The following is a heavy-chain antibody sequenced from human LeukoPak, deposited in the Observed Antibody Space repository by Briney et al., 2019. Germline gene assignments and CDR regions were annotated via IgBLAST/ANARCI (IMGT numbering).Heavy chain of an antibody. CDR3: ARSSGYYYYMDV. CDR2: ISAYNGNT. J-gene: IGHJ6*03. D-gene: IGHD6-6*01. CDR1: GYTFTGYG. V-gene: IGHV1-18*01. Sequence: ASVKVSCKASGYTFTGYGISWVRQAPGQGLEWMGWISAYNGNTNYAQRFQGRVTMTTDTSTSTAYMELRSLRSDDTAVYYCARSSGYYYYMDVWGKGTTVTVSS.